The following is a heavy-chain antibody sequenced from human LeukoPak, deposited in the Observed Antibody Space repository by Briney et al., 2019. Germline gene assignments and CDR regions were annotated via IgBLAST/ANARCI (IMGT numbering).Heavy chain of an antibody. D-gene: IGHD1-26*01. J-gene: IGHJ4*02. CDR1: GYTFTGYY. CDR3: AKVPDSSGSRPYFDY. Sequence: ASVKVSCKASGYTFTGYYMHWVRQAPGQGLEWMGRINPNSGGTNYARKFQGRVTMTRDTSISTAYMELSRLRSDDTAVYYCAKVPDSSGSRPYFDYWGQGTLVTVSS. V-gene: IGHV1-2*06. CDR2: INPNSGGT.